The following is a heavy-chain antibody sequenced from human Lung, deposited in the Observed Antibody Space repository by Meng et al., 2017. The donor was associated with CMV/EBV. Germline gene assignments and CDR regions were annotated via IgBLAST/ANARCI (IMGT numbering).Heavy chain of an antibody. CDR3: TRVGTYYYDSSGYYLREEGYFDY. Sequence: GESLKISCTASGFTFGDYAMSWVRQTPGKGLEWVGFIRSKAYGGTTEYAASVKGRFTISRDDSKSISYLQMNSLKTEDTAVYYCTRVGTYYYDSSGYYLREEGYFDYWGQGNXVNGAS. CDR1: GFTFGDYA. CDR2: IRSKAYGGTT. J-gene: IGHJ4*02. D-gene: IGHD3-22*01. V-gene: IGHV3-49*04.